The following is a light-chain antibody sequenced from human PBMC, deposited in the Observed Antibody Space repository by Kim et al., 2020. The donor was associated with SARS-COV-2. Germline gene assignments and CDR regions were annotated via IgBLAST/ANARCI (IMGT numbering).Light chain of an antibody. CDR2: QDN. Sequence: SYELTQPPSVSVSPGQIASITCSGDKLGDKDVSWYQQRPGQSPVLVIYQDNKRPSGIPERFAGSNAGNTATLTIRGTQAVDEADYSCQAWDINTGIFGGGTQLTVL. CDR3: QAWDINTGI. J-gene: IGLJ2*01. V-gene: IGLV3-1*01. CDR1: KLGDKD.